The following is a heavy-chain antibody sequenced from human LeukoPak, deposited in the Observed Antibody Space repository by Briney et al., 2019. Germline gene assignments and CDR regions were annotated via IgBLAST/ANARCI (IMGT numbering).Heavy chain of an antibody. J-gene: IGHJ4*02. V-gene: IGHV3-23*01. CDR1: GFTFSSYA. Sequence: PGGSLRLSCAASGFTFSSYAMSWVRQAPGKGLEWVSAISGSGGSTHYADSVKGRFTISRDNSKNTLYLQMNSLRAEDTAVYYCAKDHSSSPLILIDYWGQGTLVTVSS. D-gene: IGHD6-13*01. CDR3: AKDHSSSPLILIDY. CDR2: ISGSGGST.